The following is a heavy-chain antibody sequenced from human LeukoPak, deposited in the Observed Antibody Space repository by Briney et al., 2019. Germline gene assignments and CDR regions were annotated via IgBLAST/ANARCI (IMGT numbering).Heavy chain of an antibody. J-gene: IGHJ4*02. CDR1: GGSISSTTYY. CDR2: IYYSGST. D-gene: IGHD3-10*01. V-gene: IGHV4-39*07. Sequence: SETLSLTCTVSGGSISSTTYYWGWIRQPPGKGLEWLGNIYYSGSTYYNPSLKSPVTISVDTSKNQFSLKLSSVTAADTAVYYCARDVVRGVNDYWGRGTLVTVSS. CDR3: ARDVVRGVNDY.